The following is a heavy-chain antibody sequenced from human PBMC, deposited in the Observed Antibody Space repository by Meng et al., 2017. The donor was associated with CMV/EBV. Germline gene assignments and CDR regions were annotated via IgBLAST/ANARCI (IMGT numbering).Heavy chain of an antibody. D-gene: IGHD6-13*01. J-gene: IGHJ3*02. Sequence: GESLKMSCAASGFTFSSYEMNWVRQAPGKGLEWVSYISSSGSTIYYADSVKGRFTISRDNAKNSLYLQMNSLRAEDTAVYYCARDPSSSSWYPVDAFDIWGQGTMVTVSS. CDR2: ISSSGSTI. CDR3: ARDPSSSSWYPVDAFDI. V-gene: IGHV3-48*03. CDR1: GFTFSSYE.